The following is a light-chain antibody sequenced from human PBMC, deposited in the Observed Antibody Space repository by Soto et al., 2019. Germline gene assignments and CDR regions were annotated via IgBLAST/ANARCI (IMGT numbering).Light chain of an antibody. CDR3: AAWDDSLSGWV. CDR1: SSNIGNNH. CDR2: RNN. V-gene: IGLV1-47*01. Sequence: QAVVTQPPSASGTPGQRVTISCSGSSSNIGNNHVYWYQQLPGTAPKLLIYRNNQRPSGVPDRFSGSKSGTSASLAISGLRSEDEADYYCAAWDDSLSGWVFGGGTKVTVL. J-gene: IGLJ3*02.